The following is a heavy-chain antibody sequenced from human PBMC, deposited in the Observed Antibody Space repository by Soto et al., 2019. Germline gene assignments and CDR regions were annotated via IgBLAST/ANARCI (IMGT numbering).Heavy chain of an antibody. CDR1: GGSLNSYY. CDR3: ARFSTPRKSYDSNPGWFDP. D-gene: IGHD3-22*01. Sequence: PSETLSLTCTVSGGSLNSYYWTWIRQSPGKGLEWIGYVSSTGSTNYNPSLKSRLTMSLDTSTNEVSLSLTSVTAADAAVYFCARFSTPRKSYDSNPGWFDPWGQGIMVTVSS. V-gene: IGHV4-59*01. J-gene: IGHJ5*02. CDR2: VSSTGST.